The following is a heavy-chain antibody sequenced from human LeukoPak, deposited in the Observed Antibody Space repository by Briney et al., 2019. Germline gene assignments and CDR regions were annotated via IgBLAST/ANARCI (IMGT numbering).Heavy chain of an antibody. CDR2: IYYSGST. CDR1: GGSINYDSHY. J-gene: IGHJ5*02. Sequence: PSETLSLTCTVSGGSINYDSHYWGWIRQPPGKGLEWIGSIYYSGSTNYNPSLKSRVTISVDTSKNQFSLQLSSVTAADTAVYYCARKYYYGSGFDPWGQGTLVTVSS. D-gene: IGHD3-10*01. V-gene: IGHV4-39*07. CDR3: ARKYYYGSGFDP.